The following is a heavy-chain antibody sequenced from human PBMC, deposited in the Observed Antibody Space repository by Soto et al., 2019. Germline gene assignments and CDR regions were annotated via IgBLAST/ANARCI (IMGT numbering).Heavy chain of an antibody. CDR3: ARIIAGDDFWSGYPDY. Sequence: QVPLVQSGAEVKKPGASVKVSCKASGYTFTSYAMHWVRQAPGQRLEWMGWINAGNGNTKYSQKFQGRVTITRDTSASTAYMELSSLRSEDTAVYYCARIIAGDDFWSGYPDYWGQGTLVTVSS. V-gene: IGHV1-3*01. CDR2: INAGNGNT. D-gene: IGHD3-3*01. CDR1: GYTFTSYA. J-gene: IGHJ4*02.